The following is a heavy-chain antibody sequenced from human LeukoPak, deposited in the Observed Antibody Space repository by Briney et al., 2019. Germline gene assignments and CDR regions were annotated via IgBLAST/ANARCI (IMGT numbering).Heavy chain of an antibody. J-gene: IGHJ4*02. CDR2: ISSSGSTI. D-gene: IGHD4-17*01. V-gene: IGHV3-11*04. CDR1: GFTFSDYY. CDR3: VRLFGGVTTFDY. Sequence: NTGGSLRLSCAASGFTFSDYYMSWIRQAPGKGLEWVSYISSSGSTIYYADSVKGRFTISRDNAKNSLYLQVNSLRVDDTAVYYCVRLFGGVTTFDYWGQGTLVTVSS.